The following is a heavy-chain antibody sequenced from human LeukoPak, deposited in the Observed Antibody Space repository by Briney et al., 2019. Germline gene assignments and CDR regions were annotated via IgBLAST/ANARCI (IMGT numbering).Heavy chain of an antibody. J-gene: IGHJ4*02. D-gene: IGHD3-10*01. Sequence: ASVKVSCKASGGTFSSYAISWVRQAPGQGLEWMGGIIPIFGTANYAQKFQGRVTITADESTSTAYMGLSSLRSEDTAVYYCARAAYYYGSGSYHFDYWGQGTLVTVSS. CDR2: IIPIFGTA. CDR1: GGTFSSYA. V-gene: IGHV1-69*13. CDR3: ARAAYYYGSGSYHFDY.